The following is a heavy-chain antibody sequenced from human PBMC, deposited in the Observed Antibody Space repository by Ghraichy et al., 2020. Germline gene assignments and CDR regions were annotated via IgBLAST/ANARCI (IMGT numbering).Heavy chain of an antibody. D-gene: IGHD1-7*01. CDR3: VYKSDWNCEFHS. J-gene: IGHJ4*02. CDR1: GLSLSTSGMG. V-gene: IGHV2-5*01. Sequence: SGPTLVKPTQTLTLTCTFSGLSLSTSGMGVGWIRQPPGKALEWLALVYWNDDKPYSPSLKSRLTITKDTSNSQVVLTMTNVDPVDTATYYCVYKSDWNCEFHSWGQGTLVTVSS. CDR2: VYWNDDK.